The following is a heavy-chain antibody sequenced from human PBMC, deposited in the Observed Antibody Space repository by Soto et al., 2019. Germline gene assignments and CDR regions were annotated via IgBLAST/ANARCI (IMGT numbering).Heavy chain of an antibody. CDR1: GYTFTGYY. Sequence: QVQLVQSGAEVKKPGASVKVSCKASGYTFTGYYMHWVRQAPGQGLEWMGWINPNSGGTNYAQKFQGRVTMTRDTSISTAYMELSRLRSDDTAMYYCARGGSSSGYYYYYGMDVWGQGTTVTVSS. D-gene: IGHD6-6*01. CDR2: INPNSGGT. CDR3: ARGGSSSGYYYYYGMDV. J-gene: IGHJ6*02. V-gene: IGHV1-2*02.